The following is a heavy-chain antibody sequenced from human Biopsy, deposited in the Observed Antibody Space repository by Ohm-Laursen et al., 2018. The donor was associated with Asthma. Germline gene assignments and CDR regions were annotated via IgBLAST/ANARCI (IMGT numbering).Heavy chain of an antibody. V-gene: IGHV3-7*01. D-gene: IGHD3-3*01. CDR1: GFTFGDYC. J-gene: IGHJ1*01. CDR2: IKHDGSEK. Sequence: SLRLSCAASGFTFGDYCMSWVRQVPGQGLEWVANIKHDGSEKNHVDSLKGRFTISRDNAKNLLFLQMNSLGAEDTAVYYCAGTFHFWSPYHAEHYQLWGQGTLVTVSS. CDR3: AGTFHFWSPYHAEHYQL.